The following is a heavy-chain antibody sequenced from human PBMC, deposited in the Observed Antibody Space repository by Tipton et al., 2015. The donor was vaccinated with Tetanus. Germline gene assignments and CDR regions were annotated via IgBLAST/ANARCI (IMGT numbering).Heavy chain of an antibody. CDR3: ARANYEFPKKGPFDS. CDR2: VSYSGRT. J-gene: IGHJ4*02. CDR1: GGSLSSSDYY. V-gene: IGHV4-39*07. D-gene: IGHD3-3*01. Sequence: TLSLTCIVSGGSLSSSDYYGAWVRQSPLKGLEWIGSVSYSGRTYYNPSLKSRVTMSVDTSKNQFSLRLTSVTAADTAVYYCARANYEFPKKGPFDSWGQGALVIVSS.